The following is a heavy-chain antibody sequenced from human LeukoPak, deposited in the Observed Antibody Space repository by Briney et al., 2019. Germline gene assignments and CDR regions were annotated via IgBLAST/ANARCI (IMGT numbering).Heavy chain of an antibody. Sequence: SETLSLTCTVSGYSISSGYYWGWIRQPPGKGLEWIGSIYYSGSTYYNPSLKSRVTISVDTSKNQFSLKLSSVTAADTAVYYCAREDSSSSGGIYYFDYWGQGTLVTVSS. CDR3: AREDSSSSGGIYYFDY. D-gene: IGHD6-6*01. J-gene: IGHJ4*02. CDR1: GYSISSGYY. CDR2: IYYSGST. V-gene: IGHV4-38-2*02.